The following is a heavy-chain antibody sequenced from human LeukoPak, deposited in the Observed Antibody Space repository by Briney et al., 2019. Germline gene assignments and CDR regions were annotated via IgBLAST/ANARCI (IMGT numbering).Heavy chain of an antibody. J-gene: IGHJ4*02. V-gene: IGHV3-23*01. Sequence: GGSLRLSCAASGFTFSSYAMSWVRQAPEKGLEWVSTISGSGGGTYYADSVKGRFTISRDNSKNTLYLQMNSLRAEDTAVYYCAKDLGRYRNNYFDYWGQGTLVTVSS. CDR2: ISGSGGGT. CDR3: AKDLGRYRNNYFDY. CDR1: GFTFSSYA. D-gene: IGHD1-26*01.